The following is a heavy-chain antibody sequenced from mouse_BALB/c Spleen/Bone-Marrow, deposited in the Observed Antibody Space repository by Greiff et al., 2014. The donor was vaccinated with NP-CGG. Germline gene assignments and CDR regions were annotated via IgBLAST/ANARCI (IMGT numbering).Heavy chain of an antibody. D-gene: IGHD2-4*01. CDR2: INSDGGST. J-gene: IGHJ4*01. V-gene: IGHV5-2*01. Sequence: VQLKESGGGLVQPGESLKLSCESDEYEFPSHDMSWVRKTPEKRLELVAAINSDGGSTYYPDTMERRFIISRDNTKKTLYLQMSSLRPEDTALYYCARHRYDYDGAMDYWGQGTSVTVSS. CDR1: EYEFPSHD. CDR3: ARHRYDYDGAMDY.